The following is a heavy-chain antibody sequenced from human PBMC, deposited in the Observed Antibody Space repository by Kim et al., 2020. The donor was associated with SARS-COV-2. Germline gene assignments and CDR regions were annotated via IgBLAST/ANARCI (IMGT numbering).Heavy chain of an antibody. CDR3: ARQTITCSGGSCYSWFDP. Sequence: SETLSLTCTVSGGSISSSSYYWGWIRQPPGKGLEWIGSIYYSGSTYYNPSLKSRVTISVDTSKNQFSLKLSSVTAADTAVYYCARQTITCSGGSCYSWFDPWGQGTLVTVSS. CDR2: IYYSGST. D-gene: IGHD2-15*01. J-gene: IGHJ5*02. V-gene: IGHV4-39*01. CDR1: GGSISSSSYY.